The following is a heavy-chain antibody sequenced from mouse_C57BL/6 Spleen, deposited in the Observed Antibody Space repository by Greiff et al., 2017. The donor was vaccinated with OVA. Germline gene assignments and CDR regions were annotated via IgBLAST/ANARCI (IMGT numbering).Heavy chain of an antibody. Sequence: EVQLQQSGPELVKPGASVKISCKASGYTFTDYYMNWVKQSHGKSLEWIGDINPNNGGTSYNQKFKGKATLTVDKSSSTAYMELRSLTSEDSAVYYCARENYGSSYENWGQGTTLTVSA. J-gene: IGHJ2*01. CDR1: GYTFTDYY. CDR2: INPNNGGT. V-gene: IGHV1-26*01. CDR3: ARENYGSSYEN. D-gene: IGHD1-1*01.